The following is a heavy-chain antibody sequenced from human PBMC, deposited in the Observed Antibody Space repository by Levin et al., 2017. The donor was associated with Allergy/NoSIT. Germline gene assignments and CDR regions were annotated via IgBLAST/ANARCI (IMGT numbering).Heavy chain of an antibody. CDR1: GFTFSSYA. J-gene: IGHJ4*02. CDR2: ISYDGSNK. CDR3: ARDFTTPLPPQMAGTGFDY. D-gene: IGHD6-19*01. Sequence: GESLKISCAASGFTFSSYAMHWVRQAPGKGLEWVAVISYDGSNKYYADSVKGRFTISRDNSKNTLYLQMNSLRAEDTAVYYCARDFTTPLPPQMAGTGFDYWGQGTLVTVSS. V-gene: IGHV3-30*04.